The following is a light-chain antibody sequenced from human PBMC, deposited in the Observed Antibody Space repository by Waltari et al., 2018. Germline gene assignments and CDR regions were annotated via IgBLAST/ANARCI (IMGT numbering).Light chain of an antibody. CDR3: QAWDISTVHVV. J-gene: IGLJ2*01. CDR2: QDS. CDR1: KLGDKY. V-gene: IGLV3-1*01. Sequence: SYELTQPPSVSVSPGQTASITCSGDKLGDKYACWSQQKPGQSPVLVIYQDSKRPSGIPERFPGSNSGNTATLTISGTQAMDEADYYCQAWDISTVHVVFGGGTKLTVL.